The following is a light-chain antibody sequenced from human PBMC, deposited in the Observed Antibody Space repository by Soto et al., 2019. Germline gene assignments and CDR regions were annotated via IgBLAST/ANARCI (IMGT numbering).Light chain of an antibody. V-gene: IGLV2-23*01. CDR3: CSYAGSRIVWV. CDR2: EGS. Sequence: QSVLTQPASVSGSPGQSITISCTGTSSDVGNYNLVSWYQQHPGKAPKLIIYEGSKWPSGVSSRFSGSKSGNTASLTISGLQAEDEADYYCCSYAGSRIVWVFGGGTKLTVL. CDR1: SSDVGNYNL. J-gene: IGLJ3*02.